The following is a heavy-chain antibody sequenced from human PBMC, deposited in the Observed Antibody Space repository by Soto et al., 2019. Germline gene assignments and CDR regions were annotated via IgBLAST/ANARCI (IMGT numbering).Heavy chain of an antibody. V-gene: IGHV3-66*01. J-gene: IGHJ6*02. CDR3: ASGTGDRLYYYYGMDV. CDR2: IYSGGST. D-gene: IGHD7-27*01. CDR1: GFTVSSNY. Sequence: EVQLVESGGGLVQPGGSLRLSCAASGFTVSSNYMSWVRQAPGKGLEWVSVIYSGGSTYYADSVKGRFTISRDNSKNTLYLQMNSLRAEDTAVYYCASGTGDRLYYYYGMDVWGQGTTVTVSS.